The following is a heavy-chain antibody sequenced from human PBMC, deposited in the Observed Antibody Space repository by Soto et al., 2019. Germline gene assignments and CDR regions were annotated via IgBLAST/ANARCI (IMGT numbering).Heavy chain of an antibody. V-gene: IGHV3-33*02. D-gene: IGHD1-26*01. CDR1: GFSFWGQG. CDR3: GRVKESYSARISWYFGDV. CDR2: IYYDGSNE. Sequence: GGSLLLSCVASGFSFWGQGMSWVRQSPGKGLEWLSMIYYDGSNEYYGDSAKGRFAISIDTPKNTLFLQMNSLRAEDTAIYFCGRVKESYSARISWYFGDVSGQGTCVTVSS. J-gene: IGHJ6*02.